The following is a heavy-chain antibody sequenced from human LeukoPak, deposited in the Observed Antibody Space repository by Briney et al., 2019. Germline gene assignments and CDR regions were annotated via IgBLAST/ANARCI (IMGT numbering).Heavy chain of an antibody. D-gene: IGHD3-22*01. V-gene: IGHV4-59*01. CDR1: GGSISSYY. J-gene: IGHJ6*02. CDR2: IYYSGST. CDR3: ARDYYDSSGPWAYYYGMDV. Sequence: SETLSLTCTVSGGSISSYYWSWIRQPPWKGLEWIGYIYYSGSTNYNPSLKSRVTISVDTSKNQFSLKLSSVTAADTAVYYCARDYYDSSGPWAYYYGMDVWGQGTTVTVSS.